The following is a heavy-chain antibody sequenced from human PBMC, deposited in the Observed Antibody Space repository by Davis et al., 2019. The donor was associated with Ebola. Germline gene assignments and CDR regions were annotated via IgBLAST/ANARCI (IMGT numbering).Heavy chain of an antibody. J-gene: IGHJ6*03. CDR1: GYTFTSYD. V-gene: IGHV1-8*03. CDR3: ARGRIKRGVYYYYYMDV. CDR2: MNPNSGNT. D-gene: IGHD1-26*01. Sequence: ASVKVSCKASGYTFTSYDINWVRQATGQGREWMGWMNPNSGNTGYAQKFQGRVTITRNTSISTAYMELSSLRSEDTAVYYCARGRIKRGVYYYYYMDVWGKGTTVTVSS.